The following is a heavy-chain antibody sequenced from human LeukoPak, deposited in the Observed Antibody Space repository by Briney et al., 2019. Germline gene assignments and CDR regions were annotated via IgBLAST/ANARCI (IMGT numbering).Heavy chain of an antibody. Sequence: GGSLRLSCAASGFTFSSYGMHWVRQAPGKGLEWVGVIWYDGSNKYYADSVKGRFTISRDNSKNTLYLQMNSLRAEDTAVYYCARVSFSIAGWYYGMDVWGQGTTVTVSS. CDR3: ARVSFSIAGWYYGMDV. CDR1: GFTFSSYG. CDR2: IWYDGSNK. V-gene: IGHV3-33*01. J-gene: IGHJ6*02. D-gene: IGHD6-6*01.